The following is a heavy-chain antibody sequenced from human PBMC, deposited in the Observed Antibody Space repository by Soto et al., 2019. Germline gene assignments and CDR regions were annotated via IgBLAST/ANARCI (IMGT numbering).Heavy chain of an antibody. D-gene: IGHD2-8*01. CDR3: ARSMVFFLYVPAPGLFSY. J-gene: IGHJ4*02. Sequence: SETLSLTCAVYGGSFSGYYWTWIRQPPGTGLEWIGEINHSGSTNYNPSLKSRVTISVDTSKNQFSLKLSSVTAADTAVYYCARSMVFFLYVPAPGLFSYCARGTLVPVS. CDR1: GGSFSGYY. CDR2: INHSGST. V-gene: IGHV4-34*01.